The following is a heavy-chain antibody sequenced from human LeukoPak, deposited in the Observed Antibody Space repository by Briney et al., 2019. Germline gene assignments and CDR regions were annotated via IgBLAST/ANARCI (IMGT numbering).Heavy chain of an antibody. CDR1: GYTITTYG. Sequence: ASVKVSCKASGYTITTYGISWVRQAPGQGLEWMGWINTYNGNTNYAQKVQGRVTMTTDTSTSTAYMQLRSLISGDTALYYCARDPGTRVVDPWGQGTLVTVSS. J-gene: IGHJ5*02. D-gene: IGHD2-2*01. CDR3: ARDPGTRVVDP. CDR2: INTYNGNT. V-gene: IGHV1-18*01.